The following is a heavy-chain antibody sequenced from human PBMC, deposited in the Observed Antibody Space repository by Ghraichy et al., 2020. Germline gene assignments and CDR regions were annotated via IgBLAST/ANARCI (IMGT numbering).Heavy chain of an antibody. V-gene: IGHV3-23*01. CDR2: ISGGGGGT. CDR3: ASGGYCSSGSCYGGMDV. CDR1: GFTFSSYA. J-gene: IGHJ6*02. D-gene: IGHD2-2*01. Sequence: GESLNISCVASGFTFSSYAISWVRQAPGKGLEWVSAISGGGGGTFYADSVKDRFTISRDNSKNMVYLQMDSLRAEDTAVYYCASGGYCSSGSCYGGMDVWGQGTTVTVSS.